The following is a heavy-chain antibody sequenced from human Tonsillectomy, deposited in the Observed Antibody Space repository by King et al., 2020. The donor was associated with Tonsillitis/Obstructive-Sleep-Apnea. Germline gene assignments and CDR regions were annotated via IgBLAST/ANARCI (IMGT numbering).Heavy chain of an antibody. D-gene: IGHD2-15*01. V-gene: IGHV1-24*01. J-gene: IGHJ4*02. CDR2: FDPEDGET. Sequence: QLVQSGAEVKKPGASVKVSCKVSGYTLTELSMHWVRQAPGKGLEWMGGFDPEDGETIYAQKFQGRVTMTEDTSTDTPYMELSRLRSEDTAVYYCATTHAGSGGSCYLGDWGQGTLVTVSS. CDR1: GYTLTELS. CDR3: ATTHAGSGGSCYLGD.